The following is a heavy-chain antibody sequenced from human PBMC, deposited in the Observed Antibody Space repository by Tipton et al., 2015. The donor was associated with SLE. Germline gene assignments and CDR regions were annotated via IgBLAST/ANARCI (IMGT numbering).Heavy chain of an antibody. CDR3: ARGVRYSSGQSAFDI. CDR1: GGSISSGGYY. J-gene: IGHJ3*02. CDR2: IYYSGST. V-gene: IGHV4-31*02. Sequence: LRLSCTVSGGSISSGGYYWSWIRQHPGKGLEWIGYIYYSGSTYYNPSLKSRVTISVDTSKNQFFLRLRSVTAADTAVYFCARGVRYSSGQSAFDIWGQGTMVSVSS. D-gene: IGHD6-25*01.